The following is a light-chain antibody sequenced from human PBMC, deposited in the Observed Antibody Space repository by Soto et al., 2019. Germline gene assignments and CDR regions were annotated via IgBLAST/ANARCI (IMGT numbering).Light chain of an antibody. Sequence: QSVLTQPPSASGTSGQRVTISCSGSSSNIGRNYVCWYHQLPGAAPRLLMYSNNQRPSGVPDRFSGSKSGTSASLSISGLQSEDEADYYCAAWDDSLLSVVFGGGTKLTVL. V-gene: IGLV1-47*01. CDR3: AAWDDSLLSVV. J-gene: IGLJ2*01. CDR1: SSNIGRNY. CDR2: SNN.